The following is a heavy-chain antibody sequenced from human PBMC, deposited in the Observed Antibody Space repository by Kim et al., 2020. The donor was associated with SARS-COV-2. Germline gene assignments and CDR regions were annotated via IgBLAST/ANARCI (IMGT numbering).Heavy chain of an antibody. CDR3: ARGFRAEAGRFYYYYYMDV. V-gene: IGHV1-8*01. CDR2: MNPNSGNT. J-gene: IGHJ6*03. CDR1: GYTFTSYD. D-gene: IGHD6-13*01. Sequence: ASVKVSCKASGYTFTSYDINWVRQATGQGLEWMGWMNPNSGNTGYAQKFQGRVNMTRNTSIRTAYMELSSLSSEDTAGDYCARGFRAEAGRFYYYYYMDV.